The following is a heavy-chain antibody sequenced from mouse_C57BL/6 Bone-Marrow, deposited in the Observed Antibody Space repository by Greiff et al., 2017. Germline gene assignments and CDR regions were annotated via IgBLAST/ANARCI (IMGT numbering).Heavy chain of an antibody. CDR1: GFTFSSYA. J-gene: IGHJ2*01. CDR2: ISDGGSYT. Sequence: EVLLVESGGGLVKPGGSLKLSCAASGFTFSSYAMSWVRQTPEKRLEWVATISDGGSYTYYPDNVKGRFTISRDNAKNILYLQMSHLKSEDTAMYYCARDLELYDYWGQGTTLTVSS. D-gene: IGHD2-12*01. V-gene: IGHV5-4*01. CDR3: ARDLELYDY.